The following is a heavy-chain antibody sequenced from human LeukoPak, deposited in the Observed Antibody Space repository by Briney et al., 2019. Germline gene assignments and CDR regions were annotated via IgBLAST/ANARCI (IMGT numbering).Heavy chain of an antibody. CDR2: INPNSGGT. V-gene: IGHV1-2*02. CDR3: AREKRGSGSPLSSYYMDV. D-gene: IGHD3-10*01. Sequence: ASVKVSCKASGYTFTGYYMHWVRQAPAQGLEWMGWINPNSGGTNYAQKFQGRVTMTRDTSISTAYMELSRLRSDDTAVYYCAREKRGSGSPLSSYYMDVWGKGTTVTVSS. CDR1: GYTFTGYY. J-gene: IGHJ6*03.